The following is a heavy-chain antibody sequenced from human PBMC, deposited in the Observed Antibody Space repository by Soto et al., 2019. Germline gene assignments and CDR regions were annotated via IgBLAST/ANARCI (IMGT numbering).Heavy chain of an antibody. CDR1: GFTFSSYS. Sequence: LRLSCAASGFTFSSYSMNWVRQAPGKGLEWVSSISSSSSYIYYADSVKGRFTISRDNAKNSLYLQMNSLRAEDTAVYYCARQEEEHYYYGMDVWGQGTTVTVSS. CDR3: ARQEEEHYYYGMDV. J-gene: IGHJ6*02. CDR2: ISSSSSYI. V-gene: IGHV3-21*01.